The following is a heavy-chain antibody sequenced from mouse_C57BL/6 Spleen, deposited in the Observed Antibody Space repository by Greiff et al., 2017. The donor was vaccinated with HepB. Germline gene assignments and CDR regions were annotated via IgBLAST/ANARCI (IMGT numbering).Heavy chain of an antibody. J-gene: IGHJ1*03. CDR2: ISSGSSTI. CDR1: GFTFSDYG. V-gene: IGHV5-17*01. D-gene: IGHD1-1*01. Sequence: EVKVVESGGGLVKPGGSLKLSCAASGFTFSDYGMHWVRQAPEKGLEWVAYISSGSSTIYYADTVKGRFTISRDNAKNTLFLQMTSLRSEDTAMYYCARHTTVVADWYFDVWGTGTTVTVSS. CDR3: ARHTTVVADWYFDV.